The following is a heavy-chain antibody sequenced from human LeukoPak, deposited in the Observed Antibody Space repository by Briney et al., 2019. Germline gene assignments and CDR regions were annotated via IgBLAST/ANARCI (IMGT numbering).Heavy chain of an antibody. CDR2: ITDSGGST. J-gene: IGHJ5*02. CDR3: ASTAYYYGSGTRRGFDP. CDR1: GFTFSSYA. D-gene: IGHD3-10*01. Sequence: GGSLRLSCAASGFTFSSYAMSWVRQSPGKGLEWVSAITDSGGSTYFADSVQGRFTISRDNSKTTLYLQMNSLRAEDTAVYYCASTAYYYGSGTRRGFDPWGQGTLVTVSS. V-gene: IGHV3-23*01.